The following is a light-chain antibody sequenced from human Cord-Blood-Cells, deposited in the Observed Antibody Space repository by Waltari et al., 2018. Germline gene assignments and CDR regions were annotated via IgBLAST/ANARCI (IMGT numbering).Light chain of an antibody. CDR1: SSDVGSYNL. CDR3: CSYAGSSTLGV. J-gene: IGLJ2*01. V-gene: IGLV2-23*01. Sequence: QSALTQPASVSGSPGQSITISCTGTSSDVGSYNLVSWYQQHPGKAPKLMIYEGSKRPSGVSKRCSGSKSGNTASLTISGLQAEDEADYYCCSYAGSSTLGVFGGGTKLTVL. CDR2: EGS.